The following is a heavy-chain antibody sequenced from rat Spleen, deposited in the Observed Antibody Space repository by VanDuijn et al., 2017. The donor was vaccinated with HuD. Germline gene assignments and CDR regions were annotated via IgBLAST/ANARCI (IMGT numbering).Heavy chain of an antibody. J-gene: IGHJ2*01. CDR1: GLSLTSKS. D-gene: IGHD1-9*01. CDR3: AILYYGYTAFDY. Sequence: QVQLKEAGPGLVQPSQTLSLTCTVSGLSLTSKSVSWIRQPPGKGLEWMGVIWSTGGTDYNSAIKSRLSINRDTSKSQVFLKMNSLQTEDTAMYFCAILYYGYTAFDYWGQGLMVTVSS. CDR2: IWSTGGT. V-gene: IGHV2-47*01.